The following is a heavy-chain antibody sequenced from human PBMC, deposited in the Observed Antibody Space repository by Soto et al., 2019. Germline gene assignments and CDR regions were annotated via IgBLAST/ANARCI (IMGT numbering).Heavy chain of an antibody. V-gene: IGHV4-4*02. J-gene: IGHJ4*02. D-gene: IGHD3-22*01. CDR1: GGSISSSNW. CDR3: ARDSPFYYDSSGPLGY. Sequence: QVQLQESGPGLVKPSGTLSLTCAVSGGSISSSNWWSWVRQPPGKGLAWIGEIYHSGSTNYNPSLKSRVTISVDKSKNQFALNLSSVTAADTAVYYCARDSPFYYDSSGPLGYWGQGTLVTVSS. CDR2: IYHSGST.